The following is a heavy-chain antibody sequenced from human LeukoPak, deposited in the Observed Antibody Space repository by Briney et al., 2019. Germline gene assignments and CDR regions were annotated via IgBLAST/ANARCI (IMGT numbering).Heavy chain of an antibody. V-gene: IGHV3-30*18. CDR1: GFTFSSYG. D-gene: IGHD6-13*01. CDR3: AKDPAAAGSSSATT. Sequence: GGSLRLSCAASGFTFSSYGMHWVRQAPGKGLEWVTVISYDGSNKYYADSVKGRFTISRDNSKNTLYLQMNSLRAEDTAVYYCAKDPAAAGSSSATTWGQGTLVTVSS. J-gene: IGHJ5*02. CDR2: ISYDGSNK.